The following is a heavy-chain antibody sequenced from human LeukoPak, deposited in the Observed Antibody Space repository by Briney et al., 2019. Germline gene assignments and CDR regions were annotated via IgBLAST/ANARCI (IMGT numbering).Heavy chain of an antibody. V-gene: IGHV1-46*01. J-gene: IGHJ4*02. D-gene: IGHD2-2*01. CDR1: GYTFTSYY. CDR3: ARDPGYFRSTGCYGKGPFDS. CDR2: INPSGGST. Sequence: GASVKVSCKASGYTFTSYYMHWVRQAPGQGLEWMGIINPSGGSTSYAQKFQGRVTMTRDTSTSTVYMELSSLRSEDTAVYYCARDPGYFRSTGCYGKGPFDSWGQGTLVTAS.